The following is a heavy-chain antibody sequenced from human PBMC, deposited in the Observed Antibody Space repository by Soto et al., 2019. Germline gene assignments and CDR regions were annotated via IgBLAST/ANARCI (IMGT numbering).Heavy chain of an antibody. D-gene: IGHD1-1*01. J-gene: IGHJ5*02. CDR2: IYYSGST. CDR1: GGSISSGGYY. CDR3: ARTYWKNWFDP. V-gene: IGHV4-31*03. Sequence: SLTCTVSGGSISSGGYYWSWIRQHPGKGLEWIGYIYYSGSTYYNPSLKSRVTISVDTSKNQFSLKLSSVTAADTAVYYCARTYWKNWFDPWGQGTLVTVSS.